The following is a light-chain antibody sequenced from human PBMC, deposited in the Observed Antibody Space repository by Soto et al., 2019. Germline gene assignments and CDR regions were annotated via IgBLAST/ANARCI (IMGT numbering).Light chain of an antibody. CDR1: QGISSW. CDR3: QQSHSFPYA. V-gene: IGKV1D-12*01. CDR2: AAS. J-gene: IGKJ2*01. Sequence: DIQMTQSPSSVSASVGDRVTITCRASQGISSWLAWYHQKPGKAPKVLIYAASSLKSGVPSRFSGSGSGTDFTLTISSLQPEDIATYYCQQSHSFPYAFGQGTKLEMK.